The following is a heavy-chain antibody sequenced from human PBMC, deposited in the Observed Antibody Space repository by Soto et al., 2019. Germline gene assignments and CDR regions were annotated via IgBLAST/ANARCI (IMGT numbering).Heavy chain of an antibody. V-gene: IGHV1-2*02. CDR3: AKDLTRQLAYWLDP. J-gene: IGHJ5*02. D-gene: IGHD6-6*01. Sequence: ASVKVSCKASGFSFTGYYIHWLLQAPGQGLEWMGWINAHSGGTEYAQKFQGRVTLTRDTSIATAYLTLASLTSDDTALYYCAKDLTRQLAYWLDPWGQGTQVTVSS. CDR2: INAHSGGT. CDR1: GFSFTGYY.